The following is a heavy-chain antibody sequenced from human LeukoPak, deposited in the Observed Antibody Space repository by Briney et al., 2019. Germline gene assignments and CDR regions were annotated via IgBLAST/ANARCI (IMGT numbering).Heavy chain of an antibody. CDR3: ARGITIFGVVTYYYYGMDV. D-gene: IGHD3-3*01. CDR1: GYTFTSYG. CDR2: ISAYNGNT. Sequence: ASVKVSFMSSGYTFTSYGTRWVRPAPGQGLEWMGWISAYNGNTNYAQKLQGRVTMTTDTSTSTSYMELRSLRSDDTAVYYCARGITIFGVVTYYYYGMDVWGQGTTVTVSS. J-gene: IGHJ6*02. V-gene: IGHV1-18*01.